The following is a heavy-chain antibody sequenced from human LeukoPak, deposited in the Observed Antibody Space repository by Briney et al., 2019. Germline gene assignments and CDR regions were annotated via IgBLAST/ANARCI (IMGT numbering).Heavy chain of an antibody. CDR1: GFTFDDYA. V-gene: IGHV3-9*01. D-gene: IGHD3-16*01. CDR2: ISWNSGSI. Sequence: PGRSLRLSCAASGFTFDDYAMHWVRQAPAKGLEWVSGISWNSGSIGYADSVKGRFTISRDNAKNSLYLQMNSLRAEDTALYYCAKDKGEGYYFDYWGQGTLVTVSS. CDR3: AKDKGEGYYFDY. J-gene: IGHJ4*02.